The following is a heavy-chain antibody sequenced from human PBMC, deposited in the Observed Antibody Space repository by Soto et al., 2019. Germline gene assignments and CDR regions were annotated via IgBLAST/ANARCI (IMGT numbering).Heavy chain of an antibody. V-gene: IGHV3-11*01. Sequence: GGSLRLSCAASGFTFSDYYMSWIRQAPGKGLEWVSYISSSGSIINYADSVKGRFTISRDNAKNSLYLQMNSLRAEDTAVYYCASTRWSSYHWSQGTLVTVSS. CDR1: GFTFSDYY. D-gene: IGHD5-18*01. CDR3: ASTRWSSYH. J-gene: IGHJ4*02. CDR2: ISSSGSII.